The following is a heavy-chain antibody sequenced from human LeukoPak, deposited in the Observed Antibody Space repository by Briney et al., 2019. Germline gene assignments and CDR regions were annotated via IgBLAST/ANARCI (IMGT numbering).Heavy chain of an antibody. CDR2: IYYSGST. CDR3: ARADSRATNAFGI. CDR1: GGSISSGGYY. Sequence: SQTLSLTCTVSGGSISSGGYYWSWIRQHPGKGLEWIGYIYYSGSTYYNPSLKSRITISVDTSKNQFSLKLSSVTAADTAVYYCARADSRATNAFGIWGQGTMVTVSS. J-gene: IGHJ3*02. D-gene: IGHD3-22*01. V-gene: IGHV4-31*03.